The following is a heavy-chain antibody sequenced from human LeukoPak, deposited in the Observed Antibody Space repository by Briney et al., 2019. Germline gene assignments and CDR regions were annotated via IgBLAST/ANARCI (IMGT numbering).Heavy chain of an antibody. CDR2: IKEVGSAK. CDR3: GRKAWKPNDY. D-gene: IGHD1-1*01. CDR1: EFTFSVYS. J-gene: IGHJ4*02. Sequence: GGSLSLSCAVSEFTFSVYSMSWVRQAPGRGREWVAGIKEVGSAKYYADSVKGRFTISRENAKSSLYLQMSSLGSDGTAVYYIGRKAWKPNDYWGQGTLVTVVS. V-gene: IGHV3-7*01.